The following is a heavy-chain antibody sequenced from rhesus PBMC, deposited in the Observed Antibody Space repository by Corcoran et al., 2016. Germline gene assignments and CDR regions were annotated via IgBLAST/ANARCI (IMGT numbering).Heavy chain of an antibody. CDR1: GFTFSISA. CDR3: VNWNYGY. CDR2: IRSKSNNNET. D-gene: IGHD1-26*01. V-gene: IGHV3-118*01. Sequence: EVQLVESGGGLVQPGGSLRLSCAASGFTFSISALHWVRHQCGKGLGWIGLIRSKSNNNETGYAASVKGRFTISRDDSKNTAYLQMSSLTTEDTAVYYCVNWNYGYWGQGVLVTVSS. J-gene: IGHJ4*01.